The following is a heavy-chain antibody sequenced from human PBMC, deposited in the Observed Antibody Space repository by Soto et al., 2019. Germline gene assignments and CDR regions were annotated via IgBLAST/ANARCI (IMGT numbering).Heavy chain of an antibody. J-gene: IGHJ4*02. CDR1: GFTVGNHY. CDR2: IYSTGTT. Sequence: EVQLVESGGGLIQPGGSLKLSCAASGFTVGNHYMSWVRQAPGKGLEWVSLIYSTGTTKYADSVNGRFTVSRDNAKNTMYIEMNSLRAEDTAVYYCAKDGRVSGSDYHGFGYGGQGTLVTVSS. CDR3: AKDGRVSGSDYHGFGY. V-gene: IGHV3-53*01. D-gene: IGHD3-10*01.